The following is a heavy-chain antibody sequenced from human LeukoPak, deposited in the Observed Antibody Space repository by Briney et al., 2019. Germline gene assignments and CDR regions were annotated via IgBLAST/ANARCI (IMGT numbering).Heavy chain of an antibody. J-gene: IGHJ4*02. CDR3: AREIFGSGSYPDF. CDR2: ISSSSYI. D-gene: IGHD3-10*01. Sequence: PGGSLRLSCAASGFTFSSYSMNWLRQAPGKGLDGVSSISSSSYIYYADSVKGRFTISRDNAKNSLYLQMNNLRPEDTAVYYCAREIFGSGSYPDFWGQGTLVTVSS. V-gene: IGHV3-21*01. CDR1: GFTFSSYS.